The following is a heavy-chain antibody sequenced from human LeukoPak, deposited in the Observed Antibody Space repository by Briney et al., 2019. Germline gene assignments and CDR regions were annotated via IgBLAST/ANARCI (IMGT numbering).Heavy chain of an antibody. CDR2: ISYDGSNK. Sequence: GGSLRLSCAASGFTFSSYAMHWVRQAPGKGLEWVAVISYDGSNKYYADSVKGRFTISRYNSKNTLYLQMNSLRAEDTAVYYCARGGRWIQLWLDYWGQGTLVTVSS. V-gene: IGHV3-30-3*01. CDR1: GFTFSSYA. J-gene: IGHJ4*02. D-gene: IGHD5-18*01. CDR3: ARGGRWIQLWLDY.